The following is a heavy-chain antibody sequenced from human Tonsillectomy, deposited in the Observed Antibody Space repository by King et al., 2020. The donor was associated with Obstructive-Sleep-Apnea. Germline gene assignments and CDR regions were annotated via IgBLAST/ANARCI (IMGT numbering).Heavy chain of an antibody. CDR3: TTGEGATPYYYYYYGMDV. D-gene: IGHD1-26*01. CDR1: GFTFCNAW. V-gene: IGHV3-15*01. CDR2: IKSKTDGGTT. J-gene: IGHJ6*02. Sequence: VQLVESGGGLVKPGGSLRLSCAASGFTFCNAWMSWVRQAPGKGLEWVGRIKSKTDGGTTDYAAPVKGRFTISRDDSKNTLYLQMNSLKTEDTAVYYCTTGEGATPYYYYYYGMDVWGQGTTVTVSS.